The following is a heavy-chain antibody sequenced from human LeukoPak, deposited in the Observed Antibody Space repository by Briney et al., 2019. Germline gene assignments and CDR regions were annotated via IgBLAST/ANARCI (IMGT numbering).Heavy chain of an antibody. D-gene: IGHD3-3*01. CDR1: GFAFSRYS. CDR2: ISPDSNHI. Sequence: GGSLRLSCAASGFAFSRYSMNWVRQAPGKGLEWVSSISPDSNHIYYADSVRGRFTMSRDDSQNSLHLRMNSLRADDTAVYYCTRLLLECSPPNDFWGQGTLVAVSS. CDR3: TRLLLECSPPNDF. J-gene: IGHJ4*02. V-gene: IGHV3-21*01.